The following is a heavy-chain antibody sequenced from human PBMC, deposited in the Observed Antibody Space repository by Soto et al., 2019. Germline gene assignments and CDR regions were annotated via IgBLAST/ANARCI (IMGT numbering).Heavy chain of an antibody. J-gene: IGHJ4*02. CDR2: ISYDGSNK. Sequence: QVQLVESGGGVVQPGRSLRLSCAASGFTFSSYAMHWVRQAPGKGLEWVAVISYDGSNKHYADSVKGRFTISRDNSKNTLYLQMNSLRAEDTAVYYCARVEGPYDRNGYYFYWGQGTLVTVSS. D-gene: IGHD3-22*01. CDR1: GFTFSSYA. V-gene: IGHV3-30-3*01. CDR3: ARVEGPYDRNGYYFY.